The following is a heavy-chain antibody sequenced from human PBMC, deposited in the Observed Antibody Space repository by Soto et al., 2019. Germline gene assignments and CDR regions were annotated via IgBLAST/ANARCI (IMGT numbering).Heavy chain of an antibody. CDR2: LYGVDGS. Sequence: DVQLVESGGGLIQPGESLRLSCAAFGLTISGKKYVSWVRQAPGKGLEWVAALYGVDGSFYADSVTGRFTTSSDSSTTTVYLQMNDLRPDDTAVYYCATWLDREHAFAVWGQGTTVTISS. J-gene: IGHJ3*01. CDR3: ATWLDREHAFAV. D-gene: IGHD1-1*01. CDR1: GLTISGKKY. V-gene: IGHV3-53*01.